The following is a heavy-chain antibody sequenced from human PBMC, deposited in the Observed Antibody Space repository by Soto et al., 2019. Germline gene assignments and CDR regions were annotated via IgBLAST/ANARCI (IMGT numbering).Heavy chain of an antibody. V-gene: IGHV4-31*03. CDR3: ARSAIMITFGGVIDY. CDR2: IYYSGST. Sequence: SETLSLTCTFSGVSISIVVYYWSWILHHPGKFLEWIGYIYYSGSTYYNPSLKSRVTISVDTSKNQFSLKLSSVTAADTAVYYCARSAIMITFGGVIDYWGQGTLVTVSS. J-gene: IGHJ4*02. CDR1: GVSISIVVYY. D-gene: IGHD3-16*02.